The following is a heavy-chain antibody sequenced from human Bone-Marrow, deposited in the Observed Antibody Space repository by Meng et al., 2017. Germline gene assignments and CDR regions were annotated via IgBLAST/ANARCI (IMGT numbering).Heavy chain of an antibody. CDR3: ARDEDISAAGKLFGDY. J-gene: IGHJ4*02. D-gene: IGHD6-13*01. CDR1: GYSFTDYW. Sequence: VQSRAEVQKPGVSGHASSQASGYSFTDYWIHWRRRGPGQGLEWIGRINPKSGDTHYAQRFQGRVSMTGEMSISTAYMELGGLRSDDTVMYYCARDEDISAAGKLFGDYWGQGTLVTVSS. CDR2: INPKSGDT. V-gene: IGHV1-2*05.